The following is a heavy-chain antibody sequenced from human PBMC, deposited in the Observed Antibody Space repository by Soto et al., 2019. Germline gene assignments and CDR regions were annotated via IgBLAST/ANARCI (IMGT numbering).Heavy chain of an antibody. CDR1: GYTLTELS. D-gene: IGHD6-6*01. V-gene: IGHV1-24*01. CDR2: SDPEDGET. CDR3: ALSWGIAARRRSASWFYP. Sequence: QVQLVQSGAEVKKPGASVKVSCKVSGYTLTELSMHWVRQAPGKGLEWMGGSDPEDGETIYAQKFQDRFTMTEDTSTDTAYMERSSRRSEDTAVYYCALSWGIAARRRSASWFYPWGQGTLFTVSS. J-gene: IGHJ5*02.